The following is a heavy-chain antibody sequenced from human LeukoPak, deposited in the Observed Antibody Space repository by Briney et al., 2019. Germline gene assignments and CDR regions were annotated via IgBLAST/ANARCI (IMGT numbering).Heavy chain of an antibody. Sequence: PGGSLRLSCAASGFTFSSYSMNWVRQAPGKGLEWVSSISSSSSYIYYADSVKGRFTISRDNAKNSLYLQMNSLRAGDTAVYYCAKGNYDFWSGYPGLSYFDYWGQGTLVTVSS. J-gene: IGHJ4*02. CDR3: AKGNYDFWSGYPGLSYFDY. V-gene: IGHV3-21*04. CDR2: ISSSSSYI. CDR1: GFTFSSYS. D-gene: IGHD3-3*01.